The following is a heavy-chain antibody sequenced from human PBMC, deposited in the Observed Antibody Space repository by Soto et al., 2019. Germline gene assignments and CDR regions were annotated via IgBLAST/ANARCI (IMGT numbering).Heavy chain of an antibody. V-gene: IGHV3-30*03. CDR1: GFTFSSYG. J-gene: IGHJ6*02. CDR2: ISYDGSNK. Sequence: GGSLRLSCAASGFTFSSYGMHWVRQAPGKGLEWVAVISYDGSNKYYADSVKGRFTISRDNSKNTLYLQMNSLRAEDTAVYYCATTAGGGGLWFGELFPRPHFYGMDVWGQGTTVTVSS. CDR3: ATTAGGGGLWFGELFPRPHFYGMDV. D-gene: IGHD3-10*01.